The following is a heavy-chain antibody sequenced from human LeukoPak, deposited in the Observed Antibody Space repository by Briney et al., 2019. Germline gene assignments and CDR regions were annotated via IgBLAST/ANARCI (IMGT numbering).Heavy chain of an antibody. J-gene: IGHJ3*02. CDR1: GYTFTSYY. CDR3: ARVPNGHYYHSTGGAFDI. V-gene: IGHV1-46*01. Sequence: ASVKVSCKASGYTFTSYYMHWVRQAPGQGLEWMGIINPSGGSTSYAQKFQGRVTMTRDMSTSTVYMELSSLRSEDTAVYYCARVPNGHYYHSTGGAFDIWGQGTMVTVSS. CDR2: INPSGGST. D-gene: IGHD3-22*01.